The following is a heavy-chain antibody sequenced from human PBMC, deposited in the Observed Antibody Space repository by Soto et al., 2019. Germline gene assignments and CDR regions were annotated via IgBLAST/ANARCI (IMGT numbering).Heavy chain of an antibody. CDR2: INTYNGNT. J-gene: IGHJ6*04. CDR1: GYTFTRYG. CDR3: EKVDVYVTPSPQDV. V-gene: IGHV1-18*01. Sequence: QVQLVQSGAEVKNPGASVKVSCKASGYTFTRYGIGWARQAPGQGLEWMGWINTYNGNTNYAQNVQGKVTLTTGTSTSTAYIELGSLRSNNTAIYYCEKVDVYVTPSPQDVWVKGTTVIVSS. D-gene: IGHD3-16*01.